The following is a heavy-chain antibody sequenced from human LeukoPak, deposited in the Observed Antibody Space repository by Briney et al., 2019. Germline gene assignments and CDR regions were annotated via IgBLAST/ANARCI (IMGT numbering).Heavy chain of an antibody. CDR3: AREDSSSRGVDAFDI. V-gene: IGHV3-30-3*01. CDR1: RFTFSGYP. D-gene: IGHD6-13*01. Sequence: GGSLRLSCAASRFTFSGYPMHWVRQAPGKGLEWVAIISYDGSNKYYADSVKGRFTISRDNSKNTLYLQMNSLRAEDTAEYYCAREDSSSRGVDAFDIWGQGTMVTVSS. CDR2: ISYDGSNK. J-gene: IGHJ3*02.